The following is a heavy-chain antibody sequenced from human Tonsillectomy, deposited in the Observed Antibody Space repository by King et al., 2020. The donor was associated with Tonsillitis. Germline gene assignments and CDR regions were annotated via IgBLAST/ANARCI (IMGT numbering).Heavy chain of an antibody. CDR2: INPKSGGT. Sequence: VQLVQSGAEVKRPGASVKVSCKASGYTFTGYYLHWIRQAPGQGLEWMGWINPKSGGTNYAQKFQGRVTMTRDTSISTAYMELSRLKSDDTAIYYCTSAGNDVDGDYWGQGTLVTVSS. V-gene: IGHV1-2*02. CDR1: GYTFTGYY. D-gene: IGHD1-1*01. J-gene: IGHJ4*02. CDR3: TSAGNDVDGDY.